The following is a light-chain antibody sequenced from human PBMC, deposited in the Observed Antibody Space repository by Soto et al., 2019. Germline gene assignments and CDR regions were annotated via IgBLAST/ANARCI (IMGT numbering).Light chain of an antibody. CDR1: QSLTNSY. CDR2: DTS. V-gene: IGKV3-20*01. CDR3: QQYGTPEII. J-gene: IGKJ5*01. Sequence: PGHRATLSSSSSQSLTNSYIAWYQVKPGQAPRLLIYDTSSRATGIPDRCSGSGSGTEFTLTITRLEPEVFEVLYCQQYGTPEIIFGQGTRLEIK.